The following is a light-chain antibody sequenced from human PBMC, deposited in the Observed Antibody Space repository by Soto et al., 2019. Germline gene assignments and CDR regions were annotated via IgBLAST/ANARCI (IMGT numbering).Light chain of an antibody. CDR1: QSVSNNY. V-gene: IGKV3-20*01. Sequence: EIVLMQSPGTLSLSPGERATLSCRASQSVSNNYLAWYQQKPGQAPRLLLYGAYNRATGIPDRFSGSGSGTDFTLTISRLEPEDFAMYYCQQYGGSPWTFGQGTKVDI. CDR3: QQYGGSPWT. CDR2: GAY. J-gene: IGKJ1*01.